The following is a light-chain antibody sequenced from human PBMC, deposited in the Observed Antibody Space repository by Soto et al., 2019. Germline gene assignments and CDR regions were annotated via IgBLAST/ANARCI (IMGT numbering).Light chain of an antibody. CDR1: QGISTW. CDR3: QQCNSYPWT. V-gene: IGKV1D-16*01. CDR2: DAS. J-gene: IGKJ1*01. Sequence: DIQMTQSPSSVSASVGDRVTITCRASQGISTWLAWYQQKTGKAPKLLIYDASSLQSGVPSRFSGSGSGTEFTLTISSLQPDDFATYYCQQCNSYPWTCGQGTKVDIK.